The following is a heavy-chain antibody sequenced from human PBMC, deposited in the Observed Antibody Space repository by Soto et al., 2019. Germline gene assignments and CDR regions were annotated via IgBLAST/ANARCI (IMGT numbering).Heavy chain of an antibody. CDR1: GYTFTSYG. Sequence: AASVKVSCKASGYTFTSYGISWVRQAPGQGLEWMGWISAYNGNTNYAQKLQGRVTMTTDTATSTAYMELRSLRSDDTAVNSCARVGYDFWSGYISDYFDYWGQGTLVTVSS. CDR3: ARVGYDFWSGYISDYFDY. D-gene: IGHD3-3*01. J-gene: IGHJ4*02. CDR2: ISAYNGNT. V-gene: IGHV1-18*04.